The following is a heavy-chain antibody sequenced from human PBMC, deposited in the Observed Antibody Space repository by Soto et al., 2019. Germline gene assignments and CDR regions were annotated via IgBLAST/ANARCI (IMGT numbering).Heavy chain of an antibody. V-gene: IGHV3-7*03. Sequence: GGSLRRSCAASGFTFSSYLMSWVRQAPWKGLEWLANIKQDGSEKYYVDSVKGRFTISIDNAKNSLYLQMNSLRAEHTAVYYCARDGRDRYNLRHFAYWGQGTLVTLSS. J-gene: IGHJ4*02. CDR2: IKQDGSEK. CDR1: GFTFSSYL. CDR3: ARDGRDRYNLRHFAY. D-gene: IGHD3-3*02.